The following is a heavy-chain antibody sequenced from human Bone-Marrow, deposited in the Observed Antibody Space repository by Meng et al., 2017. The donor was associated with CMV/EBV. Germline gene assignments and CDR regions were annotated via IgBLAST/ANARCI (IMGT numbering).Heavy chain of an antibody. Sequence: SGFPFSSSAMSWFRQAPGKGLEWVSAISGSGGSTYYADSVKGRFTISRDNSKNTLYLQMNSLRAEDTAVYYCAKNLGYCSGGSCYVYWGQGTLVTVSS. D-gene: IGHD2-15*01. V-gene: IGHV3-23*01. CDR3: AKNLGYCSGGSCYVY. J-gene: IGHJ4*02. CDR2: ISGSGGST. CDR1: GFPFSSSA.